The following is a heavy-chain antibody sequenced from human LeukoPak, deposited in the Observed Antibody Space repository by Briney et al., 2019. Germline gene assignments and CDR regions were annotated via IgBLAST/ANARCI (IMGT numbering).Heavy chain of an antibody. D-gene: IGHD6-6*01. J-gene: IGHJ6*03. V-gene: IGHV1-69*13. CDR1: GGTFSSYA. Sequence: ASVKVSCKASGGTFSSYAISWVRQAPGQGLEWMGGIIPIFGTANYAQKFQGRVTITADESTSTAYMELSSLRSEDTAVYYCAREEEQLVLNYYYYMDVWGKGTTVTVSS. CDR3: AREEEQLVLNYYYYMDV. CDR2: IIPIFGTA.